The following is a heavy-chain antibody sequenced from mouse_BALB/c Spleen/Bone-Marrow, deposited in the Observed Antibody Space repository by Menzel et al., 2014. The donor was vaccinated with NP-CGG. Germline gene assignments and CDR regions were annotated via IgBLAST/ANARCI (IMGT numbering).Heavy chain of an antibody. V-gene: IGHV1-7*01. CDR1: GYTFTGYW. Sequence: QVQPQQSGAELAKPGAPVKMSCKASGYTFTGYWMHWVKQRPGQGLEWIGCINPSTGYTEYIQKFKDKATLTADKSSSTAYMQLSSLTSEDSAVYYCARGVRGYDGFAYWGQGTLVTVSA. CDR3: ARGVRGYDGFAY. CDR2: INPSTGYT. J-gene: IGHJ3*01. D-gene: IGHD2-2*01.